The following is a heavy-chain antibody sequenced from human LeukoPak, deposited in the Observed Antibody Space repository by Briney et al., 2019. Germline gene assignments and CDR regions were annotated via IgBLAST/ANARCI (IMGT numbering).Heavy chain of an antibody. Sequence: GGSLRLSCAASGFTFSSYEMNWVRQAPGKGLEWVSYISSSGSTIYYADSVKGRFTISRDNAKNSLYLQMNSLRAEDTAVYYCAIDGAGGGYGDAGYWGQGTLVTVSS. D-gene: IGHD4-17*01. CDR2: ISSSGSTI. V-gene: IGHV3-48*03. J-gene: IGHJ4*02. CDR1: GFTFSSYE. CDR3: AIDGAGGGYGDAGY.